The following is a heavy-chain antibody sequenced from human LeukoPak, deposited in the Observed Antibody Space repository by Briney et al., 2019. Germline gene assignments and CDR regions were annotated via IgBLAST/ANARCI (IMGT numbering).Heavy chain of an antibody. CDR2: ISYDGSNK. D-gene: IGHD6-13*01. V-gene: IGHV3-30*03. Sequence: GGSLRLSCAASGFTFSSYGMHWVRQAPGKGLEWVAVISYDGSNKYYADSVKGRFTISRDNSKNTLYLQMNSLRVEDTAVYYCARKGQQRGWFDPWGQGTLVTVSS. CDR1: GFTFSSYG. J-gene: IGHJ5*02. CDR3: ARKGQQRGWFDP.